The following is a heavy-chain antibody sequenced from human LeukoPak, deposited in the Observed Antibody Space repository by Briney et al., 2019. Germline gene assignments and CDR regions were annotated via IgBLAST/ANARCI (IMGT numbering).Heavy chain of an antibody. CDR2: IIPILGIA. Sequence: GASVKVSCKASGGTFSSYAISWVRQAPGQGLEWMGRIIPILGIANYAQKFKGRVTITADKSTSTAYMELSSLRSEDTAVYYCARDKMATVTFDYWGQGTLVTVSS. J-gene: IGHJ4*02. CDR3: ARDKMATVTFDY. V-gene: IGHV1-69*04. CDR1: GGTFSSYA. D-gene: IGHD5-24*01.